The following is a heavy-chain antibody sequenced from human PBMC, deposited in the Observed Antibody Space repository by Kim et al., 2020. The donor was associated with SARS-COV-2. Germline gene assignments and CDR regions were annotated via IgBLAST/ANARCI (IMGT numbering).Heavy chain of an antibody. J-gene: IGHJ4*02. Sequence: YADSVKGRFTISRYTAKNSLYLQMNSLRAEDTAVYYCARGGTGGAEAFDYWGQGTLVTVSS. D-gene: IGHD3-16*01. V-gene: IGHV3-11*04. CDR3: ARGGTGGAEAFDY.